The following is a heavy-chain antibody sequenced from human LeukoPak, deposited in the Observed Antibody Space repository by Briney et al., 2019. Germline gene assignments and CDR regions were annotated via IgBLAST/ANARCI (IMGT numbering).Heavy chain of an antibody. Sequence: ASVKVSCKASGGTFSSYAISWVRQAPGKGLEWMGGFDPEDGETIYAQKFQGRVTMTEDTSTDTAYMELSSLRSEDTAVYYCATFIRTSSGWYAYFQHWGQGTLVTVSS. J-gene: IGHJ1*01. D-gene: IGHD6-19*01. CDR3: ATFIRTSSGWYAYFQH. CDR1: GGTFSSYA. CDR2: FDPEDGET. V-gene: IGHV1-24*01.